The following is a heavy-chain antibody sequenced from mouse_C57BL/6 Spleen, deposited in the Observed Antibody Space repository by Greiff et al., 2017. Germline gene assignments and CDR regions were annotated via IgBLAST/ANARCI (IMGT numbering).Heavy chain of an antibody. V-gene: IGHV1-42*01. CDR3: ALYGNYGFAY. CDR2: INPSTGGT. D-gene: IGHD2-1*01. CDR1: GYSFTGYY. Sequence: EVKLQESGPELVKPGASVKISCKASGYSFTGYYMNWVKQSPEKSLEWIGEINPSTGGTTYNQKFKAKATLTVDKSSSTAYMQLKSLTSEDSAVYYCALYGNYGFAYWGQGTLVTVSA. J-gene: IGHJ3*01.